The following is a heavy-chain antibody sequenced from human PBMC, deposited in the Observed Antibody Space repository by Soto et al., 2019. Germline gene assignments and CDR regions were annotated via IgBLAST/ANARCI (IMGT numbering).Heavy chain of an antibody. CDR2: IIPIFGTA. CDR1: GGTFSSYA. CDR3: ARRERNWNAYYYYYGMDV. Sequence: QVQLVQSGAEVKKPGSSVKVSCKACGGTFSSYAISWVRQAPGQGLEWMGGIIPIFGTANYAQKFQGRVTITADESTSTAYMELSSLRSEDTAVYYCARRERNWNAYYYYYGMDVWGQGTTVTVSS. J-gene: IGHJ6*02. V-gene: IGHV1-69*01. D-gene: IGHD1-1*01.